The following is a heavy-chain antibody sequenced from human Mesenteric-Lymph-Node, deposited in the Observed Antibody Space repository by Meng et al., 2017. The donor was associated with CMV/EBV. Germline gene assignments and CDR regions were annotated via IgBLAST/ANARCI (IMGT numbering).Heavy chain of an antibody. J-gene: IGHJ4*02. D-gene: IGHD6-13*01. CDR2: INPSGGST. V-gene: IGHV1-46*01. Sequence: ASVKVSCKASGYTFTSYYMQWVRQAPGHGLEWMGIINPSGGSTSYAQRFQGRVTMTRDTSTSTAYMELRSLRSDDTAVYYCARGIVSSSWVDYWGQGTLVTVSS. CDR1: GYTFTSYY. CDR3: ARGIVSSSWVDY.